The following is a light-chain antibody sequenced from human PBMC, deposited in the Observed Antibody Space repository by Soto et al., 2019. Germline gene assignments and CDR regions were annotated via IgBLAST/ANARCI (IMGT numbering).Light chain of an antibody. CDR3: QQTTSFPRT. J-gene: IGKJ5*01. CDR1: QGISNW. CDR2: VTP. Sequence: DIRMTQSPSSVSASVGDRVTITCRASQGISNWLAWYQQKPGKAPKLLIYVTPSLQSGVPSRFAGSRSGTHLTLTISGLQPEDLAPCYCQQTTSFPRTFG. V-gene: IGKV1-12*01.